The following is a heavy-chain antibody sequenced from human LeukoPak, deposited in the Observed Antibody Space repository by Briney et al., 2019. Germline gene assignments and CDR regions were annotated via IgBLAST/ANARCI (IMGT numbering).Heavy chain of an antibody. CDR1: GGTFSSYA. CDR3: ARMLGASSWYSLDY. CDR2: IIPIFGTA. J-gene: IGHJ4*02. V-gene: IGHV1-69*06. D-gene: IGHD6-13*01. Sequence: SVKVSCKASGGTFSSYAISWVRQAPGQGLEWMGGIIPIFGTANYAQKFQGRVTITADKSTSTAYMEPSSLRSEDTAVYYCARMLGASSWYSLDYWGQGTLVTVSS.